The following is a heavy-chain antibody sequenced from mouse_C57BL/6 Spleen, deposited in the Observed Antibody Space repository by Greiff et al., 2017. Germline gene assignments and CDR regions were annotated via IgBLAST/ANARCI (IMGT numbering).Heavy chain of an antibody. CDR3: GTSNYVGFYAMGY. CDR1: GYTFTDYY. Sequence: EVQLQQPGPELVKPGASVKISCKASGYTFTDYYMNWVKQSHGQSLEWIGDINPNNGGTSYNQKFKGKATLTVDKSSSTAYMELRSLTSEDSAVYYCGTSNYVGFYAMGYWGQGTSVTVSS. D-gene: IGHD2-5*01. CDR2: INPNNGGT. V-gene: IGHV1-26*01. J-gene: IGHJ4*01.